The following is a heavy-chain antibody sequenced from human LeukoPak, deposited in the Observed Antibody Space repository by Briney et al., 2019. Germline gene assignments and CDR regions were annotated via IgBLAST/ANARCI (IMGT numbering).Heavy chain of an antibody. J-gene: IGHJ3*02. CDR1: GGSISNYF. CDR3: AGRLWRRDGYNLSAFDI. Sequence: PSETLSLTCTVSGGSISNYFWSWVRQPPGKRLEWIANIFTSDDTNYNPSLKSRVTISVDTSKNQFSLKLSSVTAADTAVYYCAGRLWRRDGYNLSAFDIWGQGTMVTVSS. CDR2: IFTSDDT. V-gene: IGHV4-59*01. D-gene: IGHD5-24*01.